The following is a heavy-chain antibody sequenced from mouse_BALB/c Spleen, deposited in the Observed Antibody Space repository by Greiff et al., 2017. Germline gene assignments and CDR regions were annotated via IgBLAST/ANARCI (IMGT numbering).Heavy chain of an antibody. CDR1: GFSLTSYG. J-gene: IGHJ4*01. D-gene: IGHD2-3*01. CDR3: ARRDGHYYAMDY. CDR2: IWAGGST. Sequence: VKLVESGPGLVAPSQSLSITCTVSGFSLTSYGVHWVRQPPGKGLEWLGVIWAGGSTNYNSALMSRLSISKDNSKSQVFLKMNSLQTDDTAMYYCARRDGHYYAMDYWGQGTSVTVSS. V-gene: IGHV2-9*02.